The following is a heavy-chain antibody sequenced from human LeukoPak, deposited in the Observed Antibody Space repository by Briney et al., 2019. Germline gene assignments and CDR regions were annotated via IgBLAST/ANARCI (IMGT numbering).Heavy chain of an antibody. CDR2: ISHSGST. D-gene: IGHD1-26*01. CDR3: ARDWYSGSYLWSVGYFDY. J-gene: IGHJ4*02. V-gene: IGHV4-34*01. Sequence: TETLSLTCAVYGGSFSGYYWSWIRQPPGKGLEWIGEISHSGSTNYNPSLKSRVTISVDTSKNQFSLKLSSVTAADTAVYYCARDWYSGSYLWSVGYFDYWGQGTLVTVSS. CDR1: GGSFSGYY.